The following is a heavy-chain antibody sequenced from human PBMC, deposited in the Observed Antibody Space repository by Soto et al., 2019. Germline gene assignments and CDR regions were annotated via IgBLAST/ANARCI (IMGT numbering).Heavy chain of an antibody. D-gene: IGHD3-22*01. V-gene: IGHV4-39*01. CDR2: IYYSGKT. J-gene: IGHJ4*02. CDR1: GGSISSSSYY. Sequence: PSETLSLTCTVSGGSISSSSYYWGWIRQPPGKGLEWIGSIYYSGKTYYNPSLKSRVTISVDTSRNQFSLKLSSVTAADTTVYYCARLIHCLTTACYFDYCGQGTLVTVSS. CDR3: ARLIHCLTTACYFDY.